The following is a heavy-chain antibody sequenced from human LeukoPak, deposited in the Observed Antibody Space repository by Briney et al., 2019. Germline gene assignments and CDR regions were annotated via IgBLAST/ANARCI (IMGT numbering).Heavy chain of an antibody. Sequence: SETLSLTCTVSDYSISSGYYWGWIRQPPGKGLEWTGSIFQSGHTYYNPSLKSRVTISVDTSKNQFSLKLSSVTAADTAVYYCAGDFWSGYYFRDWGQGTLVTVSS. D-gene: IGHD3-3*01. V-gene: IGHV4-38-2*02. CDR3: AGDFWSGYYFRD. J-gene: IGHJ4*02. CDR1: DYSISSGYY. CDR2: IFQSGHT.